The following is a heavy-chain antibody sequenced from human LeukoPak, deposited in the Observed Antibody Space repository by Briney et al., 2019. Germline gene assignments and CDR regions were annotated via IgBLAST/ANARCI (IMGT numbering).Heavy chain of an antibody. CDR2: INHSGST. Sequence: SETLSLTCAVYGGSFSGYYWSWIRQPPGKGLEWIGEINHSGSTNYNPSLKSRVTISVDTSKNQFSLKLSSVTAADTAVYYCARHTSSWYFFDYWGQGTLVTVSS. V-gene: IGHV4-34*01. CDR3: ARHTSSWYFFDY. J-gene: IGHJ4*02. CDR1: GGSFSGYY. D-gene: IGHD6-13*01.